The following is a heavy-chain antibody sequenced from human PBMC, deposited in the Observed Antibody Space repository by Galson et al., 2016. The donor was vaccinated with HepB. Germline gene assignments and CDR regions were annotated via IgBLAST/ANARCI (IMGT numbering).Heavy chain of an antibody. Sequence: SVKVSCKASGYTFTSDPIYWVRQAPGQRLEWMGWINTGNGDTRYSQKLQHRVTFTRDASASTAYMELSSLTSEDTAVYYCTRGTLGHWGQGTLVTVSS. CDR3: TRGTLGH. CDR1: GYTFTSDP. D-gene: IGHD3-3*02. J-gene: IGHJ4*02. CDR2: INTGNGDT. V-gene: IGHV1-3*04.